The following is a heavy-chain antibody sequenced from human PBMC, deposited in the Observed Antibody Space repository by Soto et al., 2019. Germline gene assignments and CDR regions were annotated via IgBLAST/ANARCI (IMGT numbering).Heavy chain of an antibody. Sequence: QLQLVQSGAEVKKPGASVKVSCKASGYIFTSYGISWLRQAPGQGPEWMGWISAYNGNKIYAQKVQDRVTMTTDTSTNTAYMELRSLTSDDTAVYYCARTYEPGYCTNGLCPDFTSWGQGTLVTVSS. CDR1: GYIFTSYG. CDR2: ISAYNGNK. J-gene: IGHJ5*02. V-gene: IGHV1-18*04. CDR3: ARTYEPGYCTNGLCPDFTS. D-gene: IGHD2-8*01.